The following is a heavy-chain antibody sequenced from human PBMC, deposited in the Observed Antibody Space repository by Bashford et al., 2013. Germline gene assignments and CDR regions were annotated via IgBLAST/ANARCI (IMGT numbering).Heavy chain of an antibody. CDR3: ARTRLRGRPPXYYYGMDV. V-gene: IGHV4-39*01. CDR2: IGSTGST. D-gene: IGHD3-10*01. Sequence: SETLSLTCTVSGGSISSSSYYWGWIRQPPGKGLEWVATIGSTGSTRYVADSVKRRFIISRDNAKNSVSLRVNSLRAEDTAVYYCARTRLRGRPPXYYYGMDVWGPGTTVTVSS. CDR1: GGSISSSSYY. J-gene: IGHJ6*02.